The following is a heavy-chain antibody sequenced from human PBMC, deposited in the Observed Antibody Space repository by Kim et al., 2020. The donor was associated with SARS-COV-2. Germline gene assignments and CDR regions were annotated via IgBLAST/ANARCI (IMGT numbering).Heavy chain of an antibody. Sequence: YYADSVKGRFTISRDNYKNTLYLQMNSLRAEDTAVYYWAKDHGDYVLDYWGQGTLVTVSA. J-gene: IGHJ4*02. D-gene: IGHD4-17*01. CDR3: AKDHGDYVLDY. V-gene: IGHV3-30*02.